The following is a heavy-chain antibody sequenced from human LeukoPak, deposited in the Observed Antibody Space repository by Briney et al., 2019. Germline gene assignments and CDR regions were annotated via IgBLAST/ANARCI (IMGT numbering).Heavy chain of an antibody. CDR3: ARDPASY. J-gene: IGHJ4*02. CDR2: ISSSSSYI. Sequence: PGGSLRLSCAASGFTLSSYSMNLVRQAPGKGLEWVSSISSSSSYIYYADSVKGRFTISRDNDKNSLYLQMNNLRAEDTAMYYCARDPASYWGRGTLVTVSS. V-gene: IGHV3-21*01. CDR1: GFTLSSYS.